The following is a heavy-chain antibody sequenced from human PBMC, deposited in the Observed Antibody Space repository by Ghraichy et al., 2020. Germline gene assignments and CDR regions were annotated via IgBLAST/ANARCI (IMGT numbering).Heavy chain of an antibody. CDR2: INHSGST. CDR3: ASGGYNLQTVGRGEHYYYYYGMDV. J-gene: IGHJ6*02. Sequence: SETLSLTCAVYGGSFSGYYWSWIRQPPGKGLEWIGEINHSGSTNYNPSLKSRVTISLDTSKNQFSLQLSSVTAADTAVYYCASGGYNLQTVGRGEHYYYYYGMDVWGQGTTVPISS. CDR1: GGSFSGYY. D-gene: IGHD1-1*01. V-gene: IGHV4-34*01.